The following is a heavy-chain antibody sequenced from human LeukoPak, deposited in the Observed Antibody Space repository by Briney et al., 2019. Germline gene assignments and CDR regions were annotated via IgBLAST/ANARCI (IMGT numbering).Heavy chain of an antibody. CDR2: ISSSGSTI. CDR3: GSMAAAGTFDY. V-gene: IGHV3-48*03. Sequence: GGSLRLSCAASGFTFSSYETNWVRQAPGKGLEWVSYISSSGSTIYYADSVKGRFTIPRDNAKNSLYLQMNSLRAEDTAVYYCGSMAAAGTFDYWGQGTLVTVSS. D-gene: IGHD6-13*01. J-gene: IGHJ4*02. CDR1: GFTFSSYE.